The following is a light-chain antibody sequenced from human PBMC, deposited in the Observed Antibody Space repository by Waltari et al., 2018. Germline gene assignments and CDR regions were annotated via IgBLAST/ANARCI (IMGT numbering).Light chain of an antibody. CDR1: KGISNW. V-gene: IGKV1-5*03. Sequence: DIQIPQSPPPLPASVETKSPIPCRPSKGISNWLAWYQQKPGKAPKLLIYQASTFESGVPSRFSGSGSGTEFTLTISSLQPDDFATYSCQQYNSSPWTFGQGTKVEVK. CDR3: QQYNSSPWT. CDR2: QAS. J-gene: IGKJ1*01.